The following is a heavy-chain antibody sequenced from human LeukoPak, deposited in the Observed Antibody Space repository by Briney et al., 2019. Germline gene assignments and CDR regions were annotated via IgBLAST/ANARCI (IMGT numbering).Heavy chain of an antibody. D-gene: IGHD3-22*01. Sequence: PGGSLRLSCAVSGFTVSGNYMSWVRQAPGKGLEWVSLIYSGGTTYYADSVKGRFTISRDNSKNTLYLQMNSLRAEDTAVYYCAKASAMIVVVSKHFDYWGQGTLVTVSS. J-gene: IGHJ4*02. CDR2: IYSGGTT. V-gene: IGHV3-53*01. CDR3: AKASAMIVVVSKHFDY. CDR1: GFTVSGNY.